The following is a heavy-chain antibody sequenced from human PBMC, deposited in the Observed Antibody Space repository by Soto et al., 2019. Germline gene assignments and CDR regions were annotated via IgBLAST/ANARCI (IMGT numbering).Heavy chain of an antibody. CDR3: AKGVNHPGLCYGMDV. J-gene: IGHJ6*02. D-gene: IGHD2-21*01. CDR1: GFTFSSYG. Sequence: GGSLRLSCAASGFTFSSYGMHWVRQAPGKGLEWVAVISYDGSNKYYADSVKGGFTISRDNSKNTLYLKMNSLRAEYTVLYYFAKGVNHPGLCYGMDVWGQGTMVTVSS. CDR2: ISYDGSNK. V-gene: IGHV3-30*18.